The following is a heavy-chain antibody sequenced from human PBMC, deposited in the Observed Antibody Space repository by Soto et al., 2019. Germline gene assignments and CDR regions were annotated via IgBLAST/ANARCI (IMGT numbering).Heavy chain of an antibody. CDR2: INPSGGST. V-gene: IGHV1-46*01. J-gene: IGHJ6*01. Sequence: ASVKVSCKASGYTFTSYYIHWVRQAPGQGLEWMGIINPSGGSTSYAQKFQGRVTMTRDTSTSTVYMELSSLRSDDTAVYYCARDLFPDPFYYYCYGMDVWGQGTTVTVSS. CDR1: GYTFTSYY. CDR3: ARDLFPDPFYYYCYGMDV.